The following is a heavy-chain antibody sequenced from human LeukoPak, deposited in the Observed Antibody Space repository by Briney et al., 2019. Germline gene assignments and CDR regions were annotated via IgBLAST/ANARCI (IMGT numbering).Heavy chain of an antibody. CDR1: GFTFSSYG. CDR2: ISYDGSNK. V-gene: IGHV3-30*18. J-gene: IGHJ6*02. D-gene: IGHD2-2*01. CDR3: AKVPAPAATYYYGMDV. Sequence: GRSLRLSCAASGFTFSSYGMHWVRQAPGKWLEWVAVISYDGSNKYYADSVKGRFTISRDNSKNTLYLQMNSLRAEDTAVYYCAKVPAPAATYYYGMDVWGQGTTVTVSS.